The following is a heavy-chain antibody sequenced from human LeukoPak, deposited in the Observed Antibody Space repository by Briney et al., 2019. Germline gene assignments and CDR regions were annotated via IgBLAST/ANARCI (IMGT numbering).Heavy chain of an antibody. CDR3: ASGIAVGIRAFDI. CDR1: GGSISSYY. V-gene: IGHV4-59*01. CDR2: IYYSGST. Sequence: PSETLSLTCTVSGGSISSYYWNWIRQPPGKGLEWIGYIYYSGSTNYNPSLNSRVTISVDTSRNQFSLKLTSVTAADTAVYYCASGIAVGIRAFDIWGQGTLVTVSS. D-gene: IGHD6-19*01. J-gene: IGHJ3*02.